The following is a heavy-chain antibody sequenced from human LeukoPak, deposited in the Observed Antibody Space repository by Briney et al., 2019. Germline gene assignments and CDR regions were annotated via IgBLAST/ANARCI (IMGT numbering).Heavy chain of an antibody. V-gene: IGHV3-7*01. CDR1: GFTFSSYW. CDR2: IKQDGSEK. CDR3: ARDPPDYGDNWFDP. J-gene: IGHJ5*02. Sequence: QPGGSLRLSCAASGFTFSSYWMSWVRQAPGKGLEWVANIKQDGSEKYYVDSVKGRFTISRDNAKNSLYLQMNSLRAEDTAVYYCARDPPDYGDNWFDPWGQGTLVTVSS. D-gene: IGHD4-17*01.